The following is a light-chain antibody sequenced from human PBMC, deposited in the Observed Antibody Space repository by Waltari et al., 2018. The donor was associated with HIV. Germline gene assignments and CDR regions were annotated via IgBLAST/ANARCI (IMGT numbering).Light chain of an antibody. CDR2: QDR. CDR3: QAWGNNTVV. CDR1: NLRNSY. Sequence: SYDLTQAPSLSVSPGQAAKIPCSGFNLRNSYVSWYQQKPGQSPLLLIFQDRKRPSGIPERCAGSSSGNTATLTISGTQSVDEADYFCQAWGNNTVVFGGGTKLTVL. V-gene: IGLV3-1*01. J-gene: IGLJ2*01.